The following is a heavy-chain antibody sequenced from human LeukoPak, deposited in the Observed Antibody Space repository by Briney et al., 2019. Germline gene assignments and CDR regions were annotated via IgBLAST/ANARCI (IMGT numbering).Heavy chain of an antibody. D-gene: IGHD6-13*01. CDR1: GGSISSGGYY. CDR3: ARGPTAAVDY. Sequence: SQTLSLTCTVSGGSISSGGYYWSWIRQPPGKGLEWIGEINHSGSTNYNPSLKSRVTISVDTSKNQFSLKLSSVTAADTAVYYCARGPTAAVDYWGQGTLVTVSS. CDR2: INHSGST. V-gene: IGHV4-30-2*01. J-gene: IGHJ4*02.